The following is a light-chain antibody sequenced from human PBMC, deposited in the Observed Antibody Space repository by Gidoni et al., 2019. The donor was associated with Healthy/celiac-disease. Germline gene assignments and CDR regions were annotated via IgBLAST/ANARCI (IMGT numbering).Light chain of an antibody. Sequence: DIQMTQSPSSLSASVGDRVTITCRASQSISSYLNWYQQTPGKAPKLLIYAASSLQSGVPSRFSGSGSGTDFTLTISSLQPEDFATYYCQQSYSTPPWTFXQXTKVEIK. V-gene: IGKV1-39*01. CDR3: QQSYSTPPWT. J-gene: IGKJ1*01. CDR2: AAS. CDR1: QSISSY.